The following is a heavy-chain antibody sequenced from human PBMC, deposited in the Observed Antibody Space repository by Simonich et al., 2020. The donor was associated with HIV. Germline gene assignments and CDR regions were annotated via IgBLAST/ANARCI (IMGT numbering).Heavy chain of an antibody. J-gene: IGHJ4*02. CDR1: GFPFSSYS. D-gene: IGHD2-2*01. CDR3: ARDGRKGSSTSCSDY. CDR2: ISSSSSYI. Sequence: EVQLVESGGGLVKPGGSLRLSCAASGFPFSSYSMNWVRQAPGKGLEWVSSISSSSSYIYYADSVKGRFTISRDNAKNSLYLQMNSLRAEDTAVYYCARDGRKGSSTSCSDYWCQGTLVTVSS. V-gene: IGHV3-21*01.